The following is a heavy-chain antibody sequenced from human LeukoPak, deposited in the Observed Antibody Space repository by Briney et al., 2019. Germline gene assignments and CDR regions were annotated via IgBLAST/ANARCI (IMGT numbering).Heavy chain of an antibody. CDR2: ISGYNGDT. V-gene: IGHV1-18*01. D-gene: IGHD6-19*01. J-gene: IGHJ5*02. CDR1: GYTFTRHG. Sequence: ASVKVSCKASGYTFTRHGISWLRQAPGQGLEWMGWISGYNGDTNYAQKLQGRVTMTTDTCTSTAYMELRSLRSDDTAVYYCARDPSNSSGWRTWFDPWGQGTLVTVSS. CDR3: ARDPSNSSGWRTWFDP.